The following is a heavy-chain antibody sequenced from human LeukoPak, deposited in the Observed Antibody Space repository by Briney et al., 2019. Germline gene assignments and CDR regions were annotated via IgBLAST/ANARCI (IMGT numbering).Heavy chain of an antibody. CDR2: IKQDGSEK. CDR1: GFTFSRFW. D-gene: IGHD7-27*01. CDR3: GRFTRSGDSVY. J-gene: IGHJ4*02. Sequence: PGGSLRLSCAASGFTFSRFWMSWVRQAPGKGLEWVANIKQDGSEKYYVDSVKGRFAISRDNAENSLYLQMNSLKAEDTAVYYCGRFTRSGDSVYWGQGTLVTVSS. V-gene: IGHV3-7*04.